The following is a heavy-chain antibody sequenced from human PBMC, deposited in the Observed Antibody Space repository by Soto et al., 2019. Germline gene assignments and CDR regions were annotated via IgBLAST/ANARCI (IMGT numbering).Heavy chain of an antibody. CDR2: IKSKFDGETT. CDR3: TTGVASAGHDGY. V-gene: IGHV3-15*07. J-gene: IGHJ4*02. CDR1: GFTFNRAW. D-gene: IGHD6-13*01. Sequence: EVQLAESGGGLVKPGGSLRLSCAASGFTFNRAWMNWVRQAPGKGLEWVGLIKSKFDGETTDYGAPVKGRFTISRDDSRNTVFLQMNSLKIEDTAVYYCTTGVASAGHDGYWGQGTLVTVSS.